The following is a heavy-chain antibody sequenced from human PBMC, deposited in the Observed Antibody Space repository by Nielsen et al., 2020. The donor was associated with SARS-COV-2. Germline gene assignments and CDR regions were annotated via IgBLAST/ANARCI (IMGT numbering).Heavy chain of an antibody. CDR2: ISWNSGSI. V-gene: IGHV3-9*01. CDR3: AKGPYYGSDYFDY. CDR1: GFTFDDYA. Sequence: SLKISCAASGFTFDDYAMHWVRQAPGKGLEWVSGISWNSGSIGYADSVKGRFTISRDNAKNSLYLQMNSLRAEDTALYYCAKGPYYGSDYFDYWGQGTLVTVSS. J-gene: IGHJ4*02. D-gene: IGHD3-10*01.